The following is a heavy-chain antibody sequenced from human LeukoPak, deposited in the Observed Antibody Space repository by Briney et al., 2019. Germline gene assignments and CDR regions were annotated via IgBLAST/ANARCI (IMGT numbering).Heavy chain of an antibody. V-gene: IGHV1-2*02. D-gene: IGHD5-18*01. CDR2: INPNSGGT. Sequence: ASVKVSCKASGYTFTGYYMHWVRQAPGQGLEWMGWINPNSGGTNYAQKFQGRVTMTRDTSISTAYMELSRLRSDDTAVYYCATMGTIRGGYSLLDYWGQGTLVTVSS. J-gene: IGHJ4*02. CDR1: GYTFTGYY. CDR3: ATMGTIRGGYSLLDY.